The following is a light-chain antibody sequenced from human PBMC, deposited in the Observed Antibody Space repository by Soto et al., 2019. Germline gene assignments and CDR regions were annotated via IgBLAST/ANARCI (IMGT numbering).Light chain of an antibody. Sequence: EIVLNQSPGTLSVSTGERATLSCLARQTVRNNYLAWYQQKPGQAPRLLIYGASSRATGIPDRFSGSGSGTDFTLTISRLEPEDFAVYYCQQYGSLSWTFGQGTMVDIK. J-gene: IGKJ1*01. CDR2: GAS. V-gene: IGKV3-20*01. CDR1: QTVRNNY. CDR3: QQYGSLSWT.